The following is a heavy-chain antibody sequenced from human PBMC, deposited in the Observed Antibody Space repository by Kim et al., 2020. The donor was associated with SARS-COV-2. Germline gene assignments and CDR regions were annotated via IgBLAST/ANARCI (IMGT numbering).Heavy chain of an antibody. Sequence: GGSLRLSCAASGFTFSSYAMSWVRQAPGKGLEWVSAISGSGGSTYYADSVKGRFTISRDNSKNTLYLQMNSLRAEDTAVYYCAKDGGYNTHYGMDVWGQGTTVTVSS. CDR3: AKDGGYNTHYGMDV. V-gene: IGHV3-23*01. CDR1: GFTFSSYA. D-gene: IGHD1-26*01. CDR2: ISGSGGST. J-gene: IGHJ6*02.